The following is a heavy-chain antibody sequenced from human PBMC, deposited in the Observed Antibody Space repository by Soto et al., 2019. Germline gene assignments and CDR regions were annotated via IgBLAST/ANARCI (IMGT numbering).Heavy chain of an antibody. J-gene: IGHJ4*01. CDR2: IVVASTNT. CDR3: ATEVYSGGDCCHFDY. V-gene: IGHV1-58*02. Sequence: SVKVSCKTSGFTFTNSAIHWVRQARGQRLEWIGWIVVASTNTKHAQKVQERVTITRDVLTNTVYMELGSLRSEDTAVYYCATEVYSGGDCCHFDYWG. D-gene: IGHD2-21*02. CDR1: GFTFTNSA.